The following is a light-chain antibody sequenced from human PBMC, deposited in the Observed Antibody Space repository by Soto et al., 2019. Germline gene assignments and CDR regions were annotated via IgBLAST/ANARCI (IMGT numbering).Light chain of an antibody. CDR3: QQSYSTPPT. J-gene: IGKJ1*01. CDR1: QSISTY. Sequence: DIQMAQSPSSLCTSVGDRVTLTCRASQSISTYLNWFQQKPGKAPKLLIYAAYSLQSGVTSRFSGSGSGTDFTLTISSLQPEDFATYYCQQSYSTPPTFGQGTKVDIK. CDR2: AAY. V-gene: IGKV1-39*01.